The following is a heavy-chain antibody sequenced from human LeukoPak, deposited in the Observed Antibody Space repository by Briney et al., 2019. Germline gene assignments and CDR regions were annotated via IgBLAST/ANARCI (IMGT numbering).Heavy chain of an antibody. CDR3: NKEAYYFDS. CDR2: ISDSGGRT. Sequence: AGSLRLSCAASGCTFSSYALSWVRQAPGKGLEWVVGISDSGGRTNYADSVKGRFTISSDNPKNTLYLQMNSLRVIRVLLVGSNKEAYYFDSWGQGALVTVSS. J-gene: IGHJ4*02. D-gene: IGHD3-10*01. CDR1: GCTFSSYA. V-gene: IGHV3-23*01.